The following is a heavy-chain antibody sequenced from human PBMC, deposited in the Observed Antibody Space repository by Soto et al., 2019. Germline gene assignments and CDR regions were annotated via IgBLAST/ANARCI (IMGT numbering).Heavy chain of an antibody. J-gene: IGHJ6*02. CDR2: IWYDGSNK. CDR1: GFTFSSHG. CDR3: ARDLPGYDFWSGYYPARYYYYGMDV. V-gene: IGHV3-33*01. Sequence: GGSLRLSCAASGFTFSSHGMHWVRQAPGKGLVWVAVIWYDGSNKYYADSVKGRFTISRDNSKNALYLQMNSLRAEDTAVYYCARDLPGYDFWSGYYPARYYYYGMDVWGQGTTVTVSS. D-gene: IGHD3-3*01.